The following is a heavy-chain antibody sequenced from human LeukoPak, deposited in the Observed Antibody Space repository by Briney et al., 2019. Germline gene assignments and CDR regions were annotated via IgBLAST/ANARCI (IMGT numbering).Heavy chain of an antibody. CDR3: AKGMEQWLVTELDY. CDR1: GFTFSSYA. Sequence: GGSLRLYCAASGFTFSSYAMSWVRQAPGKGLEWVSAIRGSGGSTYHADSVKGRFTISRDNSKNTLYLQMNSLRAEDTAVYYCAKGMEQWLVTELDYWGQGTLVTVSS. V-gene: IGHV3-23*01. CDR2: IRGSGGST. D-gene: IGHD6-19*01. J-gene: IGHJ4*02.